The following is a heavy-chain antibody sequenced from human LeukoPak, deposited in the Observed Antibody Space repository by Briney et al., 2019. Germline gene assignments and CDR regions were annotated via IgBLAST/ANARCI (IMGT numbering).Heavy chain of an antibody. D-gene: IGHD6-13*01. V-gene: IGHV1-2*02. CDR1: GYTFTCYY. J-gene: IGHJ3*02. CDR2: INPNSGGT. CDR3: AREISWYSDAFDI. Sequence: ASVKVSCKASGYTFTCYYMHWVRQAPGQGLEWMGWINPNSGGTNYAQKFRGRVTMTRDTSISTAYMELSRLRSDDTAVYYCAREISWYSDAFDIWGQGTMVTVSS.